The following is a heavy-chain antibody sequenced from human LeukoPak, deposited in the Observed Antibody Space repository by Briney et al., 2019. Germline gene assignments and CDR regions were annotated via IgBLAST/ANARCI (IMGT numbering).Heavy chain of an antibody. D-gene: IGHD3-16*01. CDR2: IIQDGSER. CDR1: GFPFSTFW. J-gene: IGHJ3*01. CDR3: AREGASTISHAFDV. Sequence: PGGSLRLSCAASGFPFSTFWMTWVRQAPGKGLEWVANIIQDGSERYYVDSVKGRFTISRDNAKNSLFLQMSSLRAEDTAVYYCAREGASTISHAFDVWGQGTMVTVSS. V-gene: IGHV3-7*01.